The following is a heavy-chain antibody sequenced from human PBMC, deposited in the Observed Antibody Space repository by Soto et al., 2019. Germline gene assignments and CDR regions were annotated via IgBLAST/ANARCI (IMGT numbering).Heavy chain of an antibody. CDR2: MNPNSGNT. V-gene: IGHV1-8*01. J-gene: IGHJ4*02. CDR1: GYTFTSYD. D-gene: IGHD3-3*01. Sequence: ASVKVSCKASGYTFTSYDINWVRQATGQGLEWMGWMNPNSGNTGYAQKFQGRVTMTRNTSISTAYMELSSLRSEDTAVYYCARGVYELRFLEWLPKNRDFDYWGQGTLVTVSS. CDR3: ARGVYELRFLEWLPKNRDFDY.